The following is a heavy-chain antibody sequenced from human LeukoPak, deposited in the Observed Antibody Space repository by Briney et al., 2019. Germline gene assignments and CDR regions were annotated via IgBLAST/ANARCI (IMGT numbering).Heavy chain of an antibody. J-gene: IGHJ3*02. CDR2: IYYSGST. CDR3: ARDRGVRGVISAFDI. Sequence: SETLSLTCTVSGGSISSYYWSWIRQPPGKGLEWIGYIYYSGSTNYNPSLKSRVTISVDTSKNQFSLKLSSVTAADAAVYYCARDRGVRGVISAFDIWGQGTMVTVSS. D-gene: IGHD3-10*01. CDR1: GGSISSYY. V-gene: IGHV4-59*01.